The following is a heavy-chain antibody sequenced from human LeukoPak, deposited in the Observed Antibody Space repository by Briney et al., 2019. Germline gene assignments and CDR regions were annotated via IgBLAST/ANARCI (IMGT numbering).Heavy chain of an antibody. Sequence: SETLSLTCTVSGGSISSYYWSWIRQPPGKGLEWIGYFYYSGSTSYNPSLKSRVTISVDTSKNQFSLKLSSVTAADTAVYYCARGVAGAKDYFDFWGQGTLVTVSS. CDR3: ARGVAGAKDYFDF. CDR1: GGSISSYY. D-gene: IGHD1-26*01. CDR2: FYYSGST. J-gene: IGHJ4*02. V-gene: IGHV4-59*12.